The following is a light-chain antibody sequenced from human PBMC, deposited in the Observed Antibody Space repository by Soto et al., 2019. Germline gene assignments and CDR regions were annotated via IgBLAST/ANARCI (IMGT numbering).Light chain of an antibody. J-gene: IGKJ5*01. CDR3: QQSYSTPIT. CDR2: ASS. Sequence: DFQMTQSPSSLSASVGDRVTITCRASQSISSYLNWYQQKPGKAPNLLIYASSRLQSGVPSRFSGSGSGTDFTLTISSLQTEDFATYYWQQSYSTPITCGQGTRLESK. V-gene: IGKV1-39*01. CDR1: QSISSY.